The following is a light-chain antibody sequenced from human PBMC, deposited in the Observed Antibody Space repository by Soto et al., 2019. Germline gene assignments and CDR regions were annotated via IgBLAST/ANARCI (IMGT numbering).Light chain of an antibody. J-gene: IGKJ2*01. CDR2: GAS. CDR1: QSVNNT. Sequence: EIILTQSPASLSVSPGERATLSCRASQSVNNTLAWYQQKPGQAPRLLIYGASTRATGIPGRFRGSGSGTEFTITITSLQSEDFAVYCCQQYNNLPPDTFGQGTKLEIK. CDR3: QQYNNLPPDT. V-gene: IGKV3-15*01.